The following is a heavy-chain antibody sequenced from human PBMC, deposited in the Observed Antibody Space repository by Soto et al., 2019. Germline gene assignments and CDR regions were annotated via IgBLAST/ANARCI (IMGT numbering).Heavy chain of an antibody. Sequence: GGSLRLSCAASEFPISPSWMHWVRQAPGKGLVWVSRIKSDGGVANYVDSVEGRFTISRDNAKSTVYLQMNNLRAEDTAMYYCARDPDPSRNCFDPWGQGTMVTVSS. V-gene: IGHV3-74*01. CDR2: IKSDGGVA. CDR3: ARDPDPSRNCFDP. CDR1: EFPISPSW. J-gene: IGHJ5*02. D-gene: IGHD2-15*01.